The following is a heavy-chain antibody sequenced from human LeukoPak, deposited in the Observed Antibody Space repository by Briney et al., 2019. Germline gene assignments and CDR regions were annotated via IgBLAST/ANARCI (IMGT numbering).Heavy chain of an antibody. CDR2: IYYSGST. CDR1: GGSISSSSYY. J-gene: IGHJ6*02. V-gene: IGHV4-61*05. D-gene: IGHD3-22*01. Sequence: SETLSLTCTVSGGSISSSSYYWGWIRQPPGKGLEWIGYIYYSGSTNYNPSLKSRVTISVDTSKNQFSLKLSSVTAADTAVYYCARGYYDSSGPYYYYGMDVWGQGTTVTVSS. CDR3: ARGYYDSSGPYYYYGMDV.